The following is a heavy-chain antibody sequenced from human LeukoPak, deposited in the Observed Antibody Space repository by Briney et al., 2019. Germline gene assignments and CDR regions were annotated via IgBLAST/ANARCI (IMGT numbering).Heavy chain of an antibody. CDR2: MYYRGTI. V-gene: IGHV4-59*01. Sequence: SETLSLTCTGPAVSISSYHWSWTRQPPGKGLEWIGYMYYRGTIKYNPSLKSRVTISIDTSNNQFSLKLNSVTAADTAIYYCARGASGDFPDSWGQGILVTVSS. D-gene: IGHD3-3*01. CDR1: AVSISSYH. CDR3: ARGASGDFPDS. J-gene: IGHJ4*02.